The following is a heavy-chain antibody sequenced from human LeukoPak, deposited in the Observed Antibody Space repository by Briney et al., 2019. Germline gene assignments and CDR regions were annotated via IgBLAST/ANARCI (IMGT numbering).Heavy chain of an antibody. J-gene: IGHJ4*02. D-gene: IGHD6-13*01. CDR2: IYYSGST. V-gene: IGHV4-59*01. CDR3: ARGPQYSSSWYDY. CDR1: GGSFSSYY. Sequence: SETLSLTCTVSGGSFSSYYWSWIRQPPGKGLEWIGYIYYSGSTNYNPSLKRRVTISVDTSKNQFSLKLSSVTAADTAVYYCARGPQYSSSWYDYWGQGTLVTVSS.